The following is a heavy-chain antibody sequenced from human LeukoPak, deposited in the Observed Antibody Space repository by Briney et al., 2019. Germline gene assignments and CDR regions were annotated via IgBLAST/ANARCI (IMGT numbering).Heavy chain of an antibody. CDR1: GFTFSSYA. J-gene: IGHJ5*01. CDR3: AKDPYSSLGSGWYDF. Sequence: QPGRSLRLSCAASGFTFSSYAMHWVRQAPGKGLEWVAVISYDGSNKYYADSVKGRFTISRDNAKNSLYLQMNSLRAEDTALYYCAKDPYSSLGSGWYDFWGQGTLVTVSS. V-gene: IGHV3-30-3*01. CDR2: ISYDGSNK. D-gene: IGHD6-19*01.